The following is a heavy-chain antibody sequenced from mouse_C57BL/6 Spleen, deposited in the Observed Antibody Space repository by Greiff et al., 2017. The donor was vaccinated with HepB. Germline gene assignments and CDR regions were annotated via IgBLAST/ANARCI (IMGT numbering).Heavy chain of an antibody. J-gene: IGHJ2*01. CDR1: GYSFTSYY. D-gene: IGHD2-1*01. CDR2: IYPGSGNT. CDR3: ARSRNGNYGDGY. Sequence: QVQLKESGPELVKPGASVKISCKASGYSFTSYYIHWVKQRPGQGLEWIGWIYPGSGNTKYNEKFKGKATLTADTSSSTAYMQLSSLTSEDSAVYYCARSRNGNYGDGYWGQGTTLTVSS. V-gene: IGHV1-66*01.